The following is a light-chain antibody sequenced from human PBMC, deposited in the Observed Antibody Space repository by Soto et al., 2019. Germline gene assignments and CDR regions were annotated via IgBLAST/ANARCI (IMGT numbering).Light chain of an antibody. V-gene: IGLV2-14*01. Sequence: QSVLTQPASVSGSHGQSITISCTGTSSDVGGYNYVSWYQQHPGKAPKLMIYDVSNRPAGVSNRFSGSKSGNTASLTISGLQAEDEADHYCSSYTSSSTYVVFGGETKRTVL. J-gene: IGLJ2*01. CDR2: DVS. CDR1: SSDVGGYNY. CDR3: SSYTSSSTYVV.